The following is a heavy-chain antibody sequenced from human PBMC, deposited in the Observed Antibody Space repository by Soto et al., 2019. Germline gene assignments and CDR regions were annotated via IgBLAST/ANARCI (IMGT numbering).Heavy chain of an antibody. CDR3: GRAGFGSGSYMYYFDY. V-gene: IGHV4-34*01. J-gene: IGHJ4*02. CDR1: GGSFTGYY. CDR2: INHAGST. Sequence: SQTLSLTCGVYGGSFTGYYWSWIRQPPGKGLEWIGEINHAGSTNYNPSLKSRVTISVDTSKKQFSLKLSSVIAADTAVYYCGRAGFGSGSYMYYFDYWGQGTLVTVSS. D-gene: IGHD3-10*01.